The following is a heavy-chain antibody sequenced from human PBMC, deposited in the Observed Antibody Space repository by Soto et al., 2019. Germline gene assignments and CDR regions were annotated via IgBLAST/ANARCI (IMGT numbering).Heavy chain of an antibody. CDR2: IYYSGST. CDR1: GDPIRSYH. Sequence: SETLSLTCTFTGDPIRSYHWSWIRQPPGKGLEWFGYIYYSGSTNSNPSLKSRVTISVDTSKNQFSLKLSSVTAADTAVYYCAGGYCSGGSCYGPSWFDPWGQGTLVTVS. CDR3: AGGYCSGGSCYGPSWFDP. J-gene: IGHJ5*02. V-gene: IGHV4-59*08. D-gene: IGHD2-15*01.